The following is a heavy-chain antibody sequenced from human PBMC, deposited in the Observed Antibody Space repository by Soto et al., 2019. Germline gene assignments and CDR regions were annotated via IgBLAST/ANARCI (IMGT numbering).Heavy chain of an antibody. CDR2: ISSSSSYI. D-gene: IGHD2-21*01. J-gene: IGHJ5*02. CDR3: ARDVVYCGGDCYSAQDP. V-gene: IGHV3-21*01. Sequence: GGSLRLSCAASGFTFSSYSMNWVRQAPGKGLEWVSSISSSSSYIYYADSVKGRFIISRDNAKNSLYLQMNSLRAEDTAVYYCARDVVYCGGDCYSAQDPWGQGTLVTVSS. CDR1: GFTFSSYS.